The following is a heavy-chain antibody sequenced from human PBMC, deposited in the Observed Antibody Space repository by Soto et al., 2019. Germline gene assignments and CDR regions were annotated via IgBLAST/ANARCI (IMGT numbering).Heavy chain of an antibody. CDR1: GGYISSYY. J-gene: IGHJ4*02. D-gene: IGHD2-2*01. V-gene: IGHV4-59*01. CDR2: IYYSGST. CDR3: ARAFGSTMPSLF. Sequence: KTSETLSLTCTVSGGYISSYYWTWIRQPPGKGLEWIGYIYYSGSTNYNPSLKSRVTMSIDTSKNQFSLKLSSVTAADTAVYYCARAFGSTMPSLFWGQGTLVTVYS.